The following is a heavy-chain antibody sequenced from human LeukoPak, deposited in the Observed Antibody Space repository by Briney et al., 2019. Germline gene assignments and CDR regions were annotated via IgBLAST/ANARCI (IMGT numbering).Heavy chain of an antibody. CDR1: GGSISSSSYY. D-gene: IGHD3-22*01. Sequence: PSETLSLTCTVSGGSISSSSYYWGWLRQPPGKGLEWIGSIYYSGSTYYNPSLKSRVTISVDTSKNQFALKLSSVTAADTAVYYCASRSSGYYYDSSGYKDYWGQGTLVTVSS. CDR3: ASRSSGYYYDSSGYKDY. J-gene: IGHJ4*02. V-gene: IGHV4-39*01. CDR2: IYYSGST.